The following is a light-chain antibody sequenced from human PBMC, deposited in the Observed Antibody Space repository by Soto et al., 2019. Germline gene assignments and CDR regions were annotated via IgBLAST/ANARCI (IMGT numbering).Light chain of an antibody. V-gene: IGLV2-14*03. CDR3: RSYTTSNTRQIV. CDR2: DVS. CDR1: SSDVGGYNY. Sequence: QSVLTQPASVSGSPGQSITISCTGTSSDVGGYNYVSWYQHHPGKAPKLMIYDVSNRPSGVSNRFSGSKSGNTASLTISGLQPEDEAEYYCRSYTTSNTRQIVFGTGTRSPS. J-gene: IGLJ1*01.